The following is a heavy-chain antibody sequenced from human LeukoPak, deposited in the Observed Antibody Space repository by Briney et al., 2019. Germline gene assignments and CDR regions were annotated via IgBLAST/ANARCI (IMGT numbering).Heavy chain of an antibody. CDR1: GXSISSGGYS. D-gene: IGHD6-13*01. CDR3: ARIGSNSSSWYYPLGY. CDR2: IYHSGST. J-gene: IGHJ4*02. V-gene: IGHV4-30-2*01. Sequence: SETLSLTCAVSGXSISSGGYSWSWIRQPPGKGLEWIGYIYHSGSTYYNPSLKSRVTISVDRSKNQFSLKLSSVTAADTAVYYCARIGSNSSSWYYPLGYWGQGTLVTVSS.